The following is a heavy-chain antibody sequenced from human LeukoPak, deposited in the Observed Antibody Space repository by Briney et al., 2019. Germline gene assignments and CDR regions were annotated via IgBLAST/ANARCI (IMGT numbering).Heavy chain of an antibody. J-gene: IGHJ4*02. CDR3: ASGFLGETS. Sequence: SETLSLTCTVSGGSISSYYWSWIRQPPGKGLEWIGEINHSGSTNYNPSLKSRVTISVDTSKNQFSLKLSSVTAADTAVYYCASGFLGETSWGQGTLVTVSS. CDR2: INHSGST. CDR1: GGSISSYY. D-gene: IGHD3-3*01. V-gene: IGHV4-34*01.